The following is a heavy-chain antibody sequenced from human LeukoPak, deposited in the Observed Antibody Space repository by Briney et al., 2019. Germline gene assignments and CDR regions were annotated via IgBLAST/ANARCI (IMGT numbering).Heavy chain of an antibody. D-gene: IGHD1-14*01. J-gene: IGHJ4*02. CDR1: GFTFSSYT. CDR2: ISSSINYI. CDR3: ARSRTSSPYDKNLNF. V-gene: IGHV3-21*01. Sequence: GGSLRLSCAAPGFTFSSYTMSWVREAPGKGLEWVSSISSSINYIYHADSVKGRFTISRDDAQNSVYLQMNSLKDEDTAVYYCARSRTSSPYDKNLNFWGQGTLVIVSS.